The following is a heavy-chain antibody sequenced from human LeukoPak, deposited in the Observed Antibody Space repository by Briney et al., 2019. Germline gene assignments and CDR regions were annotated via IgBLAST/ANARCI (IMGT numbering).Heavy chain of an antibody. Sequence: GGSLRLSCAASGFTFSSYAMSWVRQAPGKGLECVSTISGRGGNTDYADSVKGRFTISTDNFKNTLYLQMNSLRAEDTAVYYCARVSLPGGLYGDGALDFWGQGTLVTVSS. CDR1: GFTFSSYA. V-gene: IGHV3-23*01. CDR2: ISGRGGNT. D-gene: IGHD4-17*01. J-gene: IGHJ4*02. CDR3: ARVSLPGGLYGDGALDF.